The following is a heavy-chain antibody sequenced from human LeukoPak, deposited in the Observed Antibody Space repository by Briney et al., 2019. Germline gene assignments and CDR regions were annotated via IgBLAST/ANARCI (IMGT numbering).Heavy chain of an antibody. CDR2: IWYDGSNK. CDR1: GFTFSSYG. J-gene: IGHJ6*03. D-gene: IGHD5-24*01. V-gene: IGHV3-30*19. CDR3: ARDNGDGYNSHYYYYMDV. Sequence: GRSLRLSCAASGFTFSSYGMHWVRQAPGKGLEWVAVIWYDGSNKYYADSVKGRFTISRDNSKNTLYLQMNSLRAEDTAVYYCARDNGDGYNSHYYYYMDVWGKGTTVTVSS.